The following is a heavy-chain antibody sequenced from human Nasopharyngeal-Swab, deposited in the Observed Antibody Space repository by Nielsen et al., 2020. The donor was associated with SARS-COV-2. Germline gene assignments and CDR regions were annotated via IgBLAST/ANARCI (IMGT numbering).Heavy chain of an antibody. CDR3: AKDLDYYDSSGYYGNAFDI. CDR1: GFVFSSYG. CDR2: ISYDGNNK. Sequence: GESLKISCSASGFVFSSYGMHWIRQAPGKGLEWVAVISYDGNNKYYADSVKGRFTISRDNSKNTLYLQMNSLRAEDTAVYYCAKDLDYYDSSGYYGNAFDIWGQGTMVTVSS. D-gene: IGHD3-22*01. J-gene: IGHJ3*02. V-gene: IGHV3-30*18.